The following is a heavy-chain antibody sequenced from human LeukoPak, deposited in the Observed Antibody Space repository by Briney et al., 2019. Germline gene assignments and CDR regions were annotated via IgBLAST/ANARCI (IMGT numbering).Heavy chain of an antibody. V-gene: IGHV1-69*04. CDR1: GGTFSSYA. D-gene: IGHD5-12*01. CDR3: ARDSGCDYDYYYGMDV. J-gene: IGHJ6*02. CDR2: IIPILGIA. Sequence: GASVKVSCKASGGTFSSYAISWVRQAPGRGLEWMGRIIPILGIANYAQKFQGRVTITADKSTSTAYMELSSLRCEDTAVYYCARDSGCDYDYYYGMDVWGQGTTVTVSS.